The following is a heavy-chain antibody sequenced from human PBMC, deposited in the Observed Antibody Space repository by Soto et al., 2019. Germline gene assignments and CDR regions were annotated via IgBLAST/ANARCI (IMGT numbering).Heavy chain of an antibody. D-gene: IGHD2-15*01. CDR1: GYTFTSYD. V-gene: IGHV1-8*01. CDR3: ARGEHCSGGSCYGSEYFQH. J-gene: IGHJ1*01. Sequence: ASVKVSCKASGYTFTSYDINWVRQATGQGLEWMGWMNPNSGNTGYAQKFQGRVTMTRNTSISTAYMELSSLRSEDTAGYYCARGEHCSGGSCYGSEYFQHWGQGTLVTVSS. CDR2: MNPNSGNT.